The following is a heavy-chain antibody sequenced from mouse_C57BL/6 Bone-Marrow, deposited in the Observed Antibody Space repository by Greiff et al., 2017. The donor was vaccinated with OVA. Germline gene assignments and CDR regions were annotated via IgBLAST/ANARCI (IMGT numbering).Heavy chain of an antibody. CDR1: GYTFTSYW. CDR3: AKTTVVAHWYFDV. CDR2: IDPSDSYT. Sequence: QVQLQQPGAELVMPGASVKLSCKASGYTFTSYWMHWVKQRPGQGLEWIGEIDPSDSYTNYNQKFKGKSTLTVDKSSSTAYMQLSSLTSEDSAVYYWAKTTVVAHWYFDVWGTGTTVTVSS. D-gene: IGHD1-1*01. V-gene: IGHV1-69*01. J-gene: IGHJ1*03.